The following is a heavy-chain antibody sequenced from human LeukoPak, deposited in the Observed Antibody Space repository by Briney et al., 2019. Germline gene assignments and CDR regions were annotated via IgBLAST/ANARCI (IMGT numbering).Heavy chain of an antibody. Sequence: ASVKVSCKASGYTFTSYGISWVRQTPGQRLEWMGWISAYNGNTTYAQKLKGRVTMTTDTSTSTAYMELRSLRSADTAVYYCARNQGGRLFGVVPRHAFDIWGQGTMVTVSS. CDR2: ISAYNGNT. CDR3: ARNQGGRLFGVVPRHAFDI. D-gene: IGHD3-3*01. V-gene: IGHV1-18*01. J-gene: IGHJ3*02. CDR1: GYTFTSYG.